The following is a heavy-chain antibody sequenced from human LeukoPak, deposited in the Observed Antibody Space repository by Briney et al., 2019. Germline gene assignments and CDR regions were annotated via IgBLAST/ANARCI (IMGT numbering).Heavy chain of an antibody. CDR3: ANRYCSSTSCWIDY. CDR1: GFTFSSYG. V-gene: IGHV3-30*02. CDR2: IRYDGSNK. J-gene: IGHJ4*02. Sequence: PGGSLRLSCAASGFTFSSYGMHWVRQAPGKGLEWVAFIRYDGSNKYYADSVKGRFTISRDNSKNTLYLQMNSLRAEDTAVYYSANRYCSSTSCWIDYWGQGTLVTVSS. D-gene: IGHD2-2*01.